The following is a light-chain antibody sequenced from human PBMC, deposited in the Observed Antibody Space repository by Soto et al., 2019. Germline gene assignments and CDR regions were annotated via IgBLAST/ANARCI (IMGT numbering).Light chain of an antibody. V-gene: IGLV1-44*01. CDR3: AAWDDSLSGPA. CDR2: STT. Sequence: QSVLTQPPSASGTPGQTVTISCSGSSSNIGSHTVSWYQQLLGTAPKLLIHSTTQRPSGVPDRFSGSKSGTSASLAISGLQSEDEADYFCAAWDDSLSGPAFGGGTKLTVL. CDR1: SSNIGSHT. J-gene: IGLJ2*01.